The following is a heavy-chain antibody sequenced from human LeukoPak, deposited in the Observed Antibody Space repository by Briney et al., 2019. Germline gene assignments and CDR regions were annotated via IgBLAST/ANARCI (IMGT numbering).Heavy chain of an antibody. CDR3: AKWGDYDILTGYYVPDY. Sequence: GTSLRLSCVASGFTFTNYAMSWVRQAPGKWLEWVSAITGSDGSSYYADSVKGRFTISRDNSKNTLYLRVNSLRAEDTAVYYCAKWGDYDILTGYYVPDYWGQGTLVTVSS. D-gene: IGHD3-9*01. CDR2: ITGSDGSS. J-gene: IGHJ4*02. V-gene: IGHV3-23*01. CDR1: GFTFTNYA.